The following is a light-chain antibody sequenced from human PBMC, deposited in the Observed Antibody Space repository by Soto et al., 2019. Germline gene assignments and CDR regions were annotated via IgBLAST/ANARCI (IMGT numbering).Light chain of an antibody. CDR1: QGIRHY. V-gene: IGKV1-6*01. CDR3: LQDYNYPLT. Sequence: ANLMNQSPSSMSASVGDRVTITCRASQGIRHYLGWYQQKPGKAPKLLIYAASSLQSGVPSRFSGSGSGTDFTLTISSLQPEDFATYYCLQDYNYPLTFGGGTKVEIK. J-gene: IGKJ4*01. CDR2: AAS.